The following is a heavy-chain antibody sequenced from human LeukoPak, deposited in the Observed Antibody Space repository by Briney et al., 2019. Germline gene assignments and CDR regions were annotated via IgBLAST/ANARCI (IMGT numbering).Heavy chain of an antibody. J-gene: IGHJ5*02. Sequence: SETLSLTCTVSGYSISSGYYWGWIRQPPGKGLEWIGSIYYSGSTYYNPSLKSRVTISVDTSKDQFSLKLSSVTAADTAVYYCARLRRGYSYGYWFDPWGQGTLVTVSS. V-gene: IGHV4-38-2*02. CDR2: IYYSGST. D-gene: IGHD5-18*01. CDR1: GYSISSGYY. CDR3: ARLRRGYSYGYWFDP.